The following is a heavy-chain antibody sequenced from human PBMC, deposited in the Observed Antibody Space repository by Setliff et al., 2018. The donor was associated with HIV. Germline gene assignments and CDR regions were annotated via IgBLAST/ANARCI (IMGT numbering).Heavy chain of an antibody. Sequence: GGSLRLSCAASGFTFTNYYMSWIRQAPGKGLELLSYITSSGSTIYYADSVKGRFTISRDNAKSSLYLQMNSLRAEDTAIYYCARDRERWLQSRLFDPWGQGTLVTVSS. D-gene: IGHD4-4*01. CDR3: ARDRERWLQSRLFDP. J-gene: IGHJ5*02. CDR1: GFTFTNYY. CDR2: ITSSGSTI. V-gene: IGHV3-11*04.